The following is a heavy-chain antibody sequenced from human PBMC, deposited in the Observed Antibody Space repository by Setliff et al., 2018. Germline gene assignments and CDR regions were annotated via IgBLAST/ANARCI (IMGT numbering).Heavy chain of an antibody. Sequence: ASVKVSCKASGYTFISYDISWVRQAPGQGLEWMGWISIDDDKTKYAQKFQGRVTMNADTSTSKAYMELRSLRAEDTAVYYCAKRGPYCSGGTCHYYFDYWGQGTLVTVSS. CDR2: ISIDDDKT. V-gene: IGHV1-18*01. D-gene: IGHD2-15*01. CDR3: AKRGPYCSGGTCHYYFDY. CDR1: GYTFISYD. J-gene: IGHJ4*02.